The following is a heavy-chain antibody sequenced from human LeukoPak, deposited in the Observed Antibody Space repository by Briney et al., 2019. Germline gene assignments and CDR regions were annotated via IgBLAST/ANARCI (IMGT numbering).Heavy chain of an antibody. D-gene: IGHD2-2*01. CDR1: GGSISSYY. Sequence: SETLSLTCTVSGGSISSYYWSWIRQPPGKGLEWIGYIYYSGSTNYNPSLKSRVTISVDTSKNQFSLKLSSVTAADTAVYYCARSLGYCSSTSCYFHWFDPWGQGTLVTVSS. CDR3: ARSLGYCSSTSCYFHWFDP. CDR2: IYYSGST. J-gene: IGHJ5*02. V-gene: IGHV4-59*12.